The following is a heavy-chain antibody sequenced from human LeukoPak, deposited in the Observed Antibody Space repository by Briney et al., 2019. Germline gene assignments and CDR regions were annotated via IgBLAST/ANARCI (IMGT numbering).Heavy chain of an antibody. Sequence: GGSLRLSCAASAFTFNTYAMHWVRQAPGKGLEWVAFINYDGTNTYYADSVKGRFTISRDNCKNTLYLQMNSLRAEDTAVYYCAKDRSPMIRGVFDYWGQGTLVTVSS. D-gene: IGHD3-10*01. CDR3: AKDRSPMIRGVFDY. CDR1: AFTFNTYA. J-gene: IGHJ4*02. CDR2: INYDGTNT. V-gene: IGHV3-30*02.